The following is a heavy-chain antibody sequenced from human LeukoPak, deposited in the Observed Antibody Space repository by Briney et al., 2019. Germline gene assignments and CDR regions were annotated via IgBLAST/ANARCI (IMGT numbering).Heavy chain of an antibody. J-gene: IGHJ5*02. CDR3: AKVRTPGSVLLMGFDP. CDR1: GFTFCSYA. CDR2: IGSGGST. V-gene: IGHV3-23*01. Sequence: PGGSLRLSCAASGFTFCSYAMSWVRQAPGKGLEWVSGIGSGGSTYYADSVKGRFTISRDNSKNTLYLQMNSLRAEDTAVYYCAKVRTPGSVLLMGFDPWGQGTLVTVSS. D-gene: IGHD3-10*01.